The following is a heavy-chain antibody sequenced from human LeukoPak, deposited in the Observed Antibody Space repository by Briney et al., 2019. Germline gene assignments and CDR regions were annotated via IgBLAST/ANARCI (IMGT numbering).Heavy chain of an antibody. Sequence: GASVKVSCKASGYTLTSYDINWVRQATGQGLEWMGWMNPNSGNTGYAQKFQGGVTMTRNTSISTAYMELSSLRSEDTAVYYCARDVLLWFGELLYAFDIWGQGTMVTVSS. CDR3: ARDVLLWFGELLYAFDI. CDR2: MNPNSGNT. D-gene: IGHD3-10*01. CDR1: GYTLTSYD. V-gene: IGHV1-8*01. J-gene: IGHJ3*02.